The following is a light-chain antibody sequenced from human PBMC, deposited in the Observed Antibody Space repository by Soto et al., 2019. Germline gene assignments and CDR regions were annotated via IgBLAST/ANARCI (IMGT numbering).Light chain of an antibody. Sequence: TVMTQSPYTLSVSPGERATLSCRASRSVRNKLAWYQQKSGQAPRLLIYGASTRASDIPTRFSGSGSGTHFTLTISRLEPGDFAVYYCQHFGGTTFTFGQGTRLEIK. CDR2: GAS. J-gene: IGKJ5*01. CDR1: RSVRNK. CDR3: QHFGGTTFT. V-gene: IGKV3D-15*01.